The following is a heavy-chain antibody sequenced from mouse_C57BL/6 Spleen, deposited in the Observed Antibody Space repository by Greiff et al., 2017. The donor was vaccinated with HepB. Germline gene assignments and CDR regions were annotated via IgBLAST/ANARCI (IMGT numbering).Heavy chain of an antibody. J-gene: IGHJ2*01. D-gene: IGHD2-1*01. Sequence: VMLVESGPGLVQPSQSLSITCTVSGFSLTSYGVHWVRQSPGKGLEWLGVIWSGGSTDYNAAFISRLSISKDNSKSQVFFKMNSLQADDTAIYYCARPSTLYYFDYWGQGTTLTVSS. CDR1: GFSLTSYG. V-gene: IGHV2-2*01. CDR3: ARPSTLYYFDY. CDR2: IWSGGST.